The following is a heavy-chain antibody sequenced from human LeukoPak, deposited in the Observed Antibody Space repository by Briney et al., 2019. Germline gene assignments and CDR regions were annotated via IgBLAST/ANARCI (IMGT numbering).Heavy chain of an antibody. D-gene: IGHD1-1*01. CDR2: IHPGDSDT. J-gene: IGHJ6*03. CDR1: GYRFAIYW. CDR3: ARATNWNFYMDV. Sequence: PGESLKISCKGSGYRFAIYWIGWVRQMPGKGLEWMGIIHPGDSDTTYSPSFQGQVTISADKSISTAYLQWSSLKASDTAIYYCARATNWNFYMDVWGKGTTVTVSS. V-gene: IGHV5-51*01.